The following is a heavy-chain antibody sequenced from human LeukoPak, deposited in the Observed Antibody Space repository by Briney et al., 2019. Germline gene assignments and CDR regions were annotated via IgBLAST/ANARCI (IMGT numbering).Heavy chain of an antibody. CDR2: IYYSGST. D-gene: IGHD6-13*01. CDR3: ARRSSWAPPGY. CDR1: GGSISSSSYY. J-gene: IGHJ4*02. V-gene: IGHV4-39*01. Sequence: PSETLSLTCTVSGGSISSSSYYWGWIRQPPGKGLEWIGSIYYSGSTYYNPSLKSRVTISVDASKNQFSLKLSSVTAADTAVYYCARRSSWAPPGYWGQGTLVTVSS.